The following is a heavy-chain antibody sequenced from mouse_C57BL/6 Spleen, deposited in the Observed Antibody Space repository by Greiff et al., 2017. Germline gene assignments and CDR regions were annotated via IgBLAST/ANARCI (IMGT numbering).Heavy chain of an antibody. V-gene: IGHV1-55*01. CDR3: ASGGYEYPFDY. D-gene: IGHD2-4*01. CDR2: IYPGSGST. Sequence: QVQLQQPGAELVKPGASVKMSCKASGYTFTSYWITWVKQRPGQGLEWIGDIYPGSGSTNYNEKFKSKDTLTVDTSSSTASMQLSSLTSADCAVYYCASGGYEYPFDYWGQGTTLTVSS. CDR1: GYTFTSYW. J-gene: IGHJ2*01.